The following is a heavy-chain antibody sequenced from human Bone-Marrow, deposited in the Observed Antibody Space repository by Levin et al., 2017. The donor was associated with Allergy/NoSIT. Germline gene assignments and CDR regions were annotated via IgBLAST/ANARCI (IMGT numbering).Heavy chain of an antibody. CDR3: ARHQAPDYYGSGSFSSFDL. V-gene: IGHV4-59*08. J-gene: IGHJ3*01. D-gene: IGHD3-10*01. CDR2: MFYSGST. Sequence: GSLRLSCTVSGGSIIGYYWSWIRQSPGKGLEWIGYMFYSGSTNYSPSLKSRVTISVDTSKNQFSLMLNSVTAADTAMYYCARHQAPDYYGSGSFSSFDLWGHGTLVTVSS. CDR1: GGSIIGYY.